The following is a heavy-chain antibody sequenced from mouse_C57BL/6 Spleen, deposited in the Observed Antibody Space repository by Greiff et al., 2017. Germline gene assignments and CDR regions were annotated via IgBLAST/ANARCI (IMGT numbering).Heavy chain of an antibody. CDR1: GYTFTSYW. J-gene: IGHJ4*01. CDR2: IDPSDSYT. D-gene: IGHD2-4*01. Sequence: QVQLQQPGAELVMPGASVKLSCKASGYTFTSYWMHWVKQRPGQGLEWIGEIDPSDSYTNYNQKFKGKSTLTVDKSSSTAYMQLSSLTSEDSAVYYCARGDHDYDDFYYAMDYWGQGTSVTVSS. V-gene: IGHV1-69*01. CDR3: ARGDHDYDDFYYAMDY.